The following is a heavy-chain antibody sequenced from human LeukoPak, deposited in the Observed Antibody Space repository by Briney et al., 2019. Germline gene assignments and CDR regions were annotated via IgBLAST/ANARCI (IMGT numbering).Heavy chain of an antibody. J-gene: IGHJ5*02. D-gene: IGHD3-10*01. CDR2: ISGSGGST. CDR1: GLTFSSYA. V-gene: IGHV3-23*01. CDR3: AKDRGVHYYGSERGLYNWFDP. Sequence: PGGSLRLSCAASGLTFSSYAMNWVRQAPGKGLEWVSAISGSGGSTYYTDSVKGWFTISRDNSKNTLYLQMNSLRAEDTAVYYCAKDRGVHYYGSERGLYNWFDPWGQGTLVTVSS.